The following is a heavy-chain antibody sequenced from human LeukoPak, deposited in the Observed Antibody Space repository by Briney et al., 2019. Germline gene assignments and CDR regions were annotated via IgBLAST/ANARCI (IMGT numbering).Heavy chain of an antibody. Sequence: GGTLRLSCALSGFTFSNYWMHWVRQAPGKGLGWVSRISADGGTTAYAEYVEGRFTISRDNARNTLYLEMSSLRAEDTAVYYCARDRSPGWFAPWGKGTQVTVSS. D-gene: IGHD6-13*01. V-gene: IGHV3-74*01. J-gene: IGHJ5*02. CDR1: GFTFSNYW. CDR2: ISADGGTT. CDR3: ARDRSPGWFAP.